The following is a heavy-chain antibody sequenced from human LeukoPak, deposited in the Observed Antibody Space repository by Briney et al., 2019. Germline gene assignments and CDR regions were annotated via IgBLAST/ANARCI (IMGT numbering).Heavy chain of an antibody. J-gene: IGHJ4*02. D-gene: IGHD2-15*01. CDR2: INHSGST. CDR3: ARALGYCSGGSCTSKNGFDY. CDR1: GGSFSGYY. Sequence: PSETLSLTCGVYGGSFSGYYWSWIPQPPGKGLEWIGEINHSGSTNYNPSLKSRVTISVDTSKNQFSLKLSSVTAADTAVYYCARALGYCSGGSCTSKNGFDYWGQGTLVTVSS. V-gene: IGHV4-34*01.